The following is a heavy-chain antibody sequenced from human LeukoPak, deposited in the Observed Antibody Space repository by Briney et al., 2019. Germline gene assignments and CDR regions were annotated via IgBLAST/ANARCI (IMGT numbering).Heavy chain of an antibody. CDR3: ARAQWLRFSVDYMDV. D-gene: IGHD5-12*01. Sequence: GGSLRLSCAASGFTFSSYTINWVRQAPGKGLEWVTLISYDGSNKYYADSVKGRFTISRDNSKNSLYLQMNSLRAEDTAVYYCARAQWLRFSVDYMDVWGKGTTVTVSS. J-gene: IGHJ6*03. CDR1: GFTFSSYT. V-gene: IGHV3-30-3*01. CDR2: ISYDGSNK.